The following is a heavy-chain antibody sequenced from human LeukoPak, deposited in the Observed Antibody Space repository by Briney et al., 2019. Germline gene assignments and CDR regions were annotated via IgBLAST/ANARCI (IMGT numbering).Heavy chain of an antibody. CDR2: ISGYNGKR. D-gene: IGHD6-19*01. V-gene: IGHV1-18*01. Sequence: ASVKVSCKAYGYSFTSYGITWVQQAPGQGLEWMGWISGYNGKRNYAQKIQGRVTMTADTSTSTAYMELRSLRSDDTAVYYCARDRATSGWYQDDYWGQGTQVTVSS. CDR3: ARDRATSGWYQDDY. CDR1: GYSFTSYG. J-gene: IGHJ4*02.